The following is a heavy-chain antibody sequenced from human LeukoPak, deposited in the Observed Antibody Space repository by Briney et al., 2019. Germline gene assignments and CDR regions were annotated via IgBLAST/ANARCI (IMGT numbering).Heavy chain of an antibody. CDR1: GFTFSSYG. D-gene: IGHD6-19*01. CDR3: AKPGSSGWSFDY. CDR2: ISYDGSNK. Sequence: PGRSLRLSCAASGFTFSSYGMHWVCQAPGKGLEWVAVISYDGSNKYYADSVKGRFTISRDNSKNTLYLQMNSLRAEDTAVYYCAKPGSSGWSFDYWGQGTLVTVSS. J-gene: IGHJ4*02. V-gene: IGHV3-30*18.